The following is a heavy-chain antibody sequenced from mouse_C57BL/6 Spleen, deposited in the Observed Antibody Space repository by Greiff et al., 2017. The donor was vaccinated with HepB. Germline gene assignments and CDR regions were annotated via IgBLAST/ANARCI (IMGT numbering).Heavy chain of an antibody. J-gene: IGHJ3*01. CDR3: ASITTVVNAY. Sequence: QVQLKQSGAELARPGASVKLSCKASGYTFTSYGISWVKQRTGQGLEWIGEIYPRSGNTYYNEKFKGKATLTADKSSSTAYMELRSLTSEDSAVYFCASITTVVNAYWGQGTLVTVSA. V-gene: IGHV1-81*01. CDR1: GYTFTSYG. D-gene: IGHD1-1*01. CDR2: IYPRSGNT.